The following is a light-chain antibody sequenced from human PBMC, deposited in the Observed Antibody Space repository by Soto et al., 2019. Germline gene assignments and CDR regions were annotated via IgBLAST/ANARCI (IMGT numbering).Light chain of an antibody. Sequence: ERVMTQSTATMSVSPGERATLSCRASQSVSSNLAWYQQKPGQAPRLLIYGANTRVTGVPDRFSGSGSGTEFTLTISSLQPEDSAVYYCQQYNNWPPITFGQGTRLENK. J-gene: IGKJ5*01. CDR2: GAN. CDR3: QQYNNWPPIT. CDR1: QSVSSN. V-gene: IGKV3-15*01.